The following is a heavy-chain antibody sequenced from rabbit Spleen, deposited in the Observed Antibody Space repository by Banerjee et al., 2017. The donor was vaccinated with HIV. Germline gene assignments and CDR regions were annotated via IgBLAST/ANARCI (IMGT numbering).Heavy chain of an antibody. Sequence: QEQLVESGGGLVQPGGSLKLSCKASGFDFSKYGVSWVRQAPGKGLEWIGCIYTGSSGSTWDASWAKGRFTISSDNAQNTVDLQMNSLTAADTATYFCARNYRGAWDLWGPGTLVTVS. CDR3: ARNYRGAWDL. CDR2: IYTGSSGST. D-gene: IGHD4-1*01. V-gene: IGHV1S47*01. J-gene: IGHJ4*01. CDR1: GFDFSKYG.